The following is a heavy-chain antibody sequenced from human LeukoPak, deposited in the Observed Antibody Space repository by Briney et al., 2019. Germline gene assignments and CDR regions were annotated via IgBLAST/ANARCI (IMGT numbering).Heavy chain of an antibody. CDR3: ARDLGTAMVPGYYYGMDV. V-gene: IGHV3-48*02. CDR2: ISSSSSTI. J-gene: IGHJ6*02. CDR1: GFTFSSYS. D-gene: IGHD5-18*01. Sequence: PGGSLRLSCAASGFTFSSYSMNWVRQAPGKGLEGVSYISSSSSTIYYADSVKGRFTIPRDNAKNSLYLQMNSLRDEDTAVYYCARDLGTAMVPGYYYGMDVWGQGTTVTVSS.